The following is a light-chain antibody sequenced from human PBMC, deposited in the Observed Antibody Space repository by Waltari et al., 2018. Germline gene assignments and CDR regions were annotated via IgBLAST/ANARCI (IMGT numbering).Light chain of an antibody. CDR3: QQYDSESYT. Sequence: DIQMTQSPSTLSASVGDKVTITCRAKESISIWLAWDQHKPGTAPKLLIYRASTLERGGPSRFSGAGSGTEFTLTISSLQPDDFATYYCQQYDSESYTFGQGTKLEIK. V-gene: IGKV1-5*03. CDR1: ESISIW. CDR2: RAS. J-gene: IGKJ2*01.